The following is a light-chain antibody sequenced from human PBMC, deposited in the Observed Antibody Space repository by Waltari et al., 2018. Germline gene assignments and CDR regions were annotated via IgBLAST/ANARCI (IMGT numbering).Light chain of an antibody. J-gene: IGLJ3*02. V-gene: IGLV2-23*01. Sequence: QSALTQPASVSGSPGQPITISCTGTSSYNLVSWYQQYPGEAPTVLIFEDTKRPSGVSNRFSASKSGNTASLTSSGLQAEDEADYYCCSHTGSNTWVFGGGTKVTVL. CDR1: SSYNL. CDR3: CSHTGSNTWV. CDR2: EDT.